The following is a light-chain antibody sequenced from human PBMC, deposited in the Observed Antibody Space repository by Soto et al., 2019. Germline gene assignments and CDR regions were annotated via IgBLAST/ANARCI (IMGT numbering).Light chain of an antibody. V-gene: IGKV3-20*01. CDR2: DAS. Sequence: EIVLTQSPGTLSLSPGERATLFCRVSQTVGGNYLAWYQQKPGQPPRLLIDDASRRATGIPDRFSGDGSGTDFTLTISRLEPEDFAVYYCQQCAAAPLTFGGGTTVEI. J-gene: IGKJ4*01. CDR3: QQCAAAPLT. CDR1: QTVGGNY.